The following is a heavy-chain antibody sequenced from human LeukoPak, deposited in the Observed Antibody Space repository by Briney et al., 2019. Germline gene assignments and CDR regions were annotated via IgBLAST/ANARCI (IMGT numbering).Heavy chain of an antibody. Sequence: PGGSLRLSCAASGFTFSSYSMNWVRQAPGKGLEWVSSISSSSSYIYYADSVKGRFTISRDNAKNSLYPQMNSLRAEDTAVYYCARDRGADDAFDIWGQGTMVTVSS. V-gene: IGHV3-21*01. J-gene: IGHJ3*02. CDR3: ARDRGADDAFDI. D-gene: IGHD1-26*01. CDR1: GFTFSSYS. CDR2: ISSSSSYI.